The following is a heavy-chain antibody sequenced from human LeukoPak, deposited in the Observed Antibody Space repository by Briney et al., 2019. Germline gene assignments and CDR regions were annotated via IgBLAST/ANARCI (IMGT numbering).Heavy chain of an antibody. CDR3: ARLVGAINSENADN. Sequence: AGGSLRLSCAASGFTFSTYWMHWVRHAPGKGLVWVPRINSDGSSTSYADSVKGRFTISRDNAKNTLYLQMNSLRAEDTAVYYCARLVGAINSENADNWGLGTLVTVSS. D-gene: IGHD1-26*01. V-gene: IGHV3-74*01. CDR2: INSDGSST. J-gene: IGHJ4*02. CDR1: GFTFSTYW.